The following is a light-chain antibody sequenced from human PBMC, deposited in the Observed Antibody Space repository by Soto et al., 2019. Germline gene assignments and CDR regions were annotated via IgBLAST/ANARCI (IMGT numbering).Light chain of an antibody. CDR1: QNISSY. CDR3: QQYNNWPRYT. CDR2: DVS. Sequence: IVLTQSPATLSLSPGNRATLSCRSSQNISSYLIWYQQKPGQSPRVLIYDVSNRATGIPARFSGSGSGTEFTLTISSLQSEDFAVYYCQQYNNWPRYTFGQGTKVDIK. V-gene: IGKV3-11*01. J-gene: IGKJ2*01.